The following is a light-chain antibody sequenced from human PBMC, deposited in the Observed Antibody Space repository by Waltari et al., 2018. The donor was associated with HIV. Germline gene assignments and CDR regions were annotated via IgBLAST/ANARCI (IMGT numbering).Light chain of an antibody. V-gene: IGKV3-15*01. CDR1: YSVAGN. Sequence: EIVMTQSPATVSVSLGEKATLSCKASYSVAGNLAWYQQKPGQAPRLLIHDASTRAAGIPARFSGSGSGTEFSLSISSLQSEDSAIYYCQQYNHWPRTFRQGTKVEIK. J-gene: IGKJ1*01. CDR3: QQYNHWPRT. CDR2: DAS.